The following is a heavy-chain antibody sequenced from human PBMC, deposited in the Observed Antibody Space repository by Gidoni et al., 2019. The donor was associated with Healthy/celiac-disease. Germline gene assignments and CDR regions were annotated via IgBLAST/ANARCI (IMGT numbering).Heavy chain of an antibody. J-gene: IGHJ4*02. D-gene: IGHD3-10*01. V-gene: IGHV4-30-4*01. CDR2: IYYSGST. CDR3: ARASHVVVGFGEVYYFDY. CDR1: GGSISRGDYY. Sequence: QVQLQESGPGLVKPSQTLSLTCTVPGGSISRGDYYWSWIRQPPGKGLEWIGYIYYSGSTYYNPSLKSRVTISVDTSKNQFSLKLSSVTAADTAVYYCARASHVVVGFGEVYYFDYWGQGTLVTVSS.